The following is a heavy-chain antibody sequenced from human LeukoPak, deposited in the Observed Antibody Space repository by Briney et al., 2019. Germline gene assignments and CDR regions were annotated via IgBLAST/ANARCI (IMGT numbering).Heavy chain of an antibody. Sequence: ASVNVSCKASGYRFNTYGITWVRQAPGQELEWMGWINTDNGKTNYAHRLQGRVTVTKDTSTSTSYMELRSLTSDDTAVYYCARDRGGSYFQAWGQGTLVTVSS. CDR1: GYRFNTYG. D-gene: IGHD1-26*01. CDR2: INTDNGKT. J-gene: IGHJ1*01. CDR3: ARDRGGSYFQA. V-gene: IGHV1-18*01.